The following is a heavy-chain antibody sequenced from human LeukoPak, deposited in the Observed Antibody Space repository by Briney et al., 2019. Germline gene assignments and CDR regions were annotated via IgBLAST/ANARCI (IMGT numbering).Heavy chain of an antibody. CDR3: ARVYYGDYEGDY. Sequence: PGGSLRLSCAASGLTFSSYSMNWVRQAPGKGLEWVSSISSSSYIYYADSVKGRFTISRDNAKNSLYLQMNSLRAEDTAVYYCARVYYGDYEGDYWGQGTLVTVSS. V-gene: IGHV3-21*01. CDR1: GLTFSSYS. CDR2: ISSSSYI. D-gene: IGHD4-17*01. J-gene: IGHJ4*02.